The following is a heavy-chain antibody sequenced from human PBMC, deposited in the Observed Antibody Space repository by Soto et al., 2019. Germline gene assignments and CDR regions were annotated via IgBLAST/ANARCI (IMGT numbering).Heavy chain of an antibody. CDR3: AKDLDHDGDTD. CDR1: GFTFRRYA. Sequence: EVRLLESGGGLAQPGGSLRLSCAASGFTFRRYAMSWVRQAPGKGLEWIAGVSQSGNKTFYADSVRGRFIISRDNYKNTLFLQMSNVRGDDTALYFCAKDLDHDGDTDWGQGTLVTVS. J-gene: IGHJ4*02. CDR2: VSQSGNKT. D-gene: IGHD1-1*01. V-gene: IGHV3-23*01.